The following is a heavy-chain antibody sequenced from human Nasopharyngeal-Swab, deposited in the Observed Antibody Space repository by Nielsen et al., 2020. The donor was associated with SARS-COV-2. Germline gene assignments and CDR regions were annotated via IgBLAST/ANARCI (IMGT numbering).Heavy chain of an antibody. J-gene: IGHJ6*02. V-gene: IGHV3-30*03. D-gene: IGHD5-12*01. CDR2: ISYDGSNK. CDR3: ARDRHSGYEFDYYGMDV. CDR1: GFTFSSYG. Sequence: GGSLRLSCAASGFTFSSYGMHWVRQAPGKGLEWVAVISYDGSNKYYADSVKGRFTISRDNSKNTLYLQMNSLRAEDTAVYYCARDRHSGYEFDYYGMDVWGQGTTVTVSS.